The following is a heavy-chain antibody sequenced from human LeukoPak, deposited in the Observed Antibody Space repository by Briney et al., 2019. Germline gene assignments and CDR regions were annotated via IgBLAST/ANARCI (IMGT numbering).Heavy chain of an antibody. CDR3: ARAASRWQGDY. CDR1: GFTFSDYY. CDR2: ISGSGGST. V-gene: IGHV3-23*01. Sequence: GGSLRLSCAASGFTFSDYYMSWIRQAPGKGLEWVSAISGSGGSTYYAHSVKGQFTISRDNSKNTLYLQMNSLRAEDTAVYYCARAASRWQGDYWGEGTLVTVSS. J-gene: IGHJ4*02. D-gene: IGHD6-25*01.